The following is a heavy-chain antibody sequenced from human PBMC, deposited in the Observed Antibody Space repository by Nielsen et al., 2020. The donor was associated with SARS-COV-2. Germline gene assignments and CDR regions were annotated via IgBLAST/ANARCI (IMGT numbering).Heavy chain of an antibody. Sequence: SGPTLVKPTQTLTLTCTFSGFSLSTSGMCVSWIRQPPGKALEWLALIDWDDDKYYSTSLKTRLTISKDTSKNQVVLTLTNMDPVDTGTYYCAHRQLSGDSFDYWGQGTLVTVSS. CDR1: GFSLSTSGMC. CDR3: AHRQLSGDSFDY. J-gene: IGHJ4*02. CDR2: IDWDDDK. V-gene: IGHV2-70*12. D-gene: IGHD4-17*01.